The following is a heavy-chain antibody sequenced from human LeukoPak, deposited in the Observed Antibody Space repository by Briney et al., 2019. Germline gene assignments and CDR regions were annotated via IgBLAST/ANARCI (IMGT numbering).Heavy chain of an antibody. CDR2: INWDGGSA. CDR1: GLTFDDHG. J-gene: IGHJ6*03. D-gene: IGHD1-26*01. V-gene: IGHV3-20*04. CDR3: ARAGGSYPISPYMDV. Sequence: GGSLRLAWPAAGLTFDDHGMRWVRQAAGKVLEWVSAINWDGGSAGYGGSGKGRFTICRDNGKHSLCLRMNCVRGEDTALYYCARAGGSYPISPYMDVWGKGPTVTVSS.